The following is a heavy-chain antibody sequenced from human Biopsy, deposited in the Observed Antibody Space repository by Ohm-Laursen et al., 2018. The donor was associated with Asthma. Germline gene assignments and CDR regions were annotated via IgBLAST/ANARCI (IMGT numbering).Heavy chain of an antibody. CDR1: GFTFHNYV. V-gene: IGHV3-23*01. CDR3: AKDFRGIAVAGDRGFDY. CDR2: ITGSGGTT. J-gene: IGHJ4*02. D-gene: IGHD6-19*01. Sequence: SLRLSCSASGFTFHNYVMHWVRQAPGKGLERVSAITGSGGTTYYADSVRGRFTISRGNSKSTLFLQMDSLSAEDTAVYYCAKDFRGIAVAGDRGFDYWGQGTLVTVSS.